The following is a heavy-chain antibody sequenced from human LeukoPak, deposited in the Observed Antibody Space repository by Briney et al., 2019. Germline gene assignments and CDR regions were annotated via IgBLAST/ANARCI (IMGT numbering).Heavy chain of an antibody. CDR2: IYSGGST. Sequence: GGSLRLSCAACGFTVSINYMSWVRQAQGKGLEWVSVIYSGGSTYYADSVKGRFTISRDNSKNTLYLQMNTLRVEDTAVYYCARDARTGTTWYYGMDVWGQGTTVTVSS. V-gene: IGHV3-66*01. CDR3: ARDARTGTTWYYGMDV. D-gene: IGHD1-7*01. CDR1: GFTVSINY. J-gene: IGHJ6*02.